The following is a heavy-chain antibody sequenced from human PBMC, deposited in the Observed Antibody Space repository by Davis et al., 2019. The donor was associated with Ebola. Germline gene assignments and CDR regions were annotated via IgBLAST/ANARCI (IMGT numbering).Heavy chain of an antibody. V-gene: IGHV3-15*01. CDR1: GFTFSNAW. CDR3: TTELRGFGEYLMDY. CDR2: IKSKTDGGTT. J-gene: IGHJ4*02. D-gene: IGHD3-10*01. Sequence: PGGSLRLSCAASGFTFSNAWMSWVRQAPGKGLEWVGRIKSKTDGGTTDYAAPVKGRFTISRDDSKNTLYLQMNSLKTEDTAVYYCTTELRGFGEYLMDYWGQGTLVTVSS.